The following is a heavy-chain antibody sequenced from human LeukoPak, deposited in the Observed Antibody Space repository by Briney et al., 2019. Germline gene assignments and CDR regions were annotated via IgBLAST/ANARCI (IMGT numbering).Heavy chain of an antibody. CDR1: GFAFDDFA. CDR3: SRNGLVDFDY. J-gene: IGHJ4*02. CDR2: IRRRAYGGAA. Sequence: AGGSLRLSCTTPGFAFDDFAMSWVRQPAGRGLEWVGFIRRRAYGGAAEYAASVKGRFIISRDDSKGIAYLQMNSLKTEDTAVYYCSRNGLVDFDYWGQGSRVIVSP. V-gene: IGHV3-49*04.